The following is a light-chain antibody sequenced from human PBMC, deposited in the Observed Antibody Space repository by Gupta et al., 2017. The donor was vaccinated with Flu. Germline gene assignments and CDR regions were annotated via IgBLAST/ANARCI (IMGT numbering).Light chain of an antibody. V-gene: IGKV3-20*01. CDR3: KLYGSSPRYS. J-gene: IGKJ2*03. Sequence: EIVLTQSPGTLSLSPGERATLSCRASQTVNTNFLAWYQQKPGQAPRLLIYGTSGRASSIPDRFSGSGTGADFSLTISRLEPEDFAVYYCKLYGSSPRYSFGQGTKLEI. CDR2: GTS. CDR1: QTVNTNF.